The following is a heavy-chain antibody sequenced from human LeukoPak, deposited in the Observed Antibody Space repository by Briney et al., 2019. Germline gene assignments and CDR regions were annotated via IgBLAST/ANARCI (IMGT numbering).Heavy chain of an antibody. CDR3: AREGVTMTGSYYYYYMDV. CDR1: GFTFSSYW. J-gene: IGHJ6*03. V-gene: IGHV3-7*01. Sequence: GGSLRLSCAASGFTFSSYWMSWVRQAPGKGLEWVANIKQDGSEKYYVDSVKGRFTISRDNAKNSLYLQMNSLRAEDTAVYYCAREGVTMTGSYYYYYMDVWGKGTTVTVSS. CDR2: IKQDGSEK. D-gene: IGHD3-22*01.